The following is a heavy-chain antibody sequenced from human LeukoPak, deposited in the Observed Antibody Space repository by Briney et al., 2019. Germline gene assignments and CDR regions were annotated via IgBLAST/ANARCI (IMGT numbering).Heavy chain of an antibody. V-gene: IGHV1-3*01. CDR1: GYTFTSNV. CDR2: INADNGDT. CDR3: ARDRGGTGDFDY. Sequence: VASVKVSCKASGYTFTSNVIHWVRRAPGQRLEWMGWINADNGDTKYSRKFQGRVTIARDTSASTAYMELSSLRFEDTAVYYCARDRGGTGDFDYWGQGTLVTVSS. D-gene: IGHD1-1*01. J-gene: IGHJ4*02.